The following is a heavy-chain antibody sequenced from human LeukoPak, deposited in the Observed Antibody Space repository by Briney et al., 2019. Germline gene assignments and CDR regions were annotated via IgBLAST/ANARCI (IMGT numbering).Heavy chain of an antibody. V-gene: IGHV1-46*01. CDR1: GYTFTNYY. D-gene: IGHD3-10*01. CDR3: ARDRGSGSYHWFDP. J-gene: IGHJ5*02. Sequence: ASVKVSCKAFGYTFTNYYIHWVRQAPGQGLEWMGIINPIGGTTDYPQKFQGRVTMTTDTSTSTAYMELRSLRSDDTAVYYCARDRGSGSYHWFDPWGQGTLVTVSS. CDR2: INPIGGTT.